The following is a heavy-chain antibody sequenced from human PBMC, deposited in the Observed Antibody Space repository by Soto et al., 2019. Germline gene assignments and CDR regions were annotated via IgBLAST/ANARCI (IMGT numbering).Heavy chain of an antibody. CDR2: IYYSGST. CDR3: ATSNWSYFDY. D-gene: IGHD1-1*01. J-gene: IGHJ4*02. Sequence: SETLSLTCTVSVGSISSGGYYWSWIRQHPGKGLEWIGYIYYSGSTYYNPSLKSRVTISVDTSKNQFYLKLSSVTAADTAVYYCATSNWSYFDYWGQGTLVTVSS. V-gene: IGHV4-31*03. CDR1: VGSISSGGYY.